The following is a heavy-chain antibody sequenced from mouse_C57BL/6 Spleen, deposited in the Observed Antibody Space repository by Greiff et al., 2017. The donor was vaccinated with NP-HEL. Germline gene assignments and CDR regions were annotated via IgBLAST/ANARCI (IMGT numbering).Heavy chain of an antibody. V-gene: IGHV1-7*01. CDR2: INPSSGYT. Sequence: QVQLQQSGAELAKPGASVKLSCKASGYTFTSYWMHWVKQRPGQGLEWIGYINPSSGYTKYNQKFKDKATLTEEKYDRTDYMQLSSLTDEDSAVDDCARAYDYDGGDADGGKGTMVTVSA. D-gene: IGHD2-4*01. CDR1: GYTFTSYW. CDR3: ARAYDYDGGDAD. J-gene: IGHJ3*01.